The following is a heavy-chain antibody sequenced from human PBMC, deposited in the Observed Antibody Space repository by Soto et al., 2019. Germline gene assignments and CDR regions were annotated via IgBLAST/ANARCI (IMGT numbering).Heavy chain of an antibody. CDR3: ARSNDYGDSLTYFDY. J-gene: IGHJ4*02. CDR2: ISYSGST. V-gene: IGHV4-59*01. D-gene: IGHD4-17*01. CDR1: GGSITSYY. Sequence: SETLSLTCSVSGGSITSYYWGWIRRPPGKGLEWIGYISYSGSTNYNPSLKSRVTISAATSKNQFSLRLNSVTAADTAVYYCARSNDYGDSLTYFDYWGQGTLVTVS.